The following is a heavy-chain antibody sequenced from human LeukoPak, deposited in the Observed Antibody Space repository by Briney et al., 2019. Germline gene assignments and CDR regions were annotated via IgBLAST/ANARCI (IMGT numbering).Heavy chain of an antibody. CDR2: INHSGST. CDR3: ARGLGDSSSTGGDY. CDR1: GGSFSGYY. J-gene: IGHJ4*02. V-gene: IGHV4-34*01. Sequence: SETLSLTCAVYGGSFSGYYWSWIRQPPGKGLEWIGEINHSGSTNYNPSLKSRATISVDTSKNQFSLKLSSVTAADTAVYYCARGLGDSSSTGGDYWGQGTLVTVSS. D-gene: IGHD6-6*01.